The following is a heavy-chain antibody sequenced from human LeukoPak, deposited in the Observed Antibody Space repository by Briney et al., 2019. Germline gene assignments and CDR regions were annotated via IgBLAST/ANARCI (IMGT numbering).Heavy chain of an antibody. CDR3: AREERIAAKYVFEP. V-gene: IGHV1-69*04. CDR2: IIPILGIT. D-gene: IGHD6-13*01. Sequence: SVKVSCKASGYNFISYGISWVRLVPGQGLEWMGRIIPILGITNYAQKFQGRVTITADKSASTAYMELSRLRSEDTAVYYCAREERIAAKYVFEPWGQGTLVTVSS. CDR1: GYNFISYG. J-gene: IGHJ5*02.